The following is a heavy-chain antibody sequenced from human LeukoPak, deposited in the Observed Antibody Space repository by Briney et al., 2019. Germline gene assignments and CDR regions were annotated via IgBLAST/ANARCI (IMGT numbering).Heavy chain of an antibody. CDR3: AKDRVYYYDSSGYYSDY. Sequence: GRSLRLSCAASGFTFSSYGMHWVRQAPGKGLEWVALISYDGSNKYYADSVKGRFTISRDNSKNTLYLQMNSLRAEDTAVYYCAKDRVYYYDSSGYYSDYWGQGTLVTVSS. CDR2: ISYDGSNK. CDR1: GFTFSSYG. V-gene: IGHV3-30*18. D-gene: IGHD3-22*01. J-gene: IGHJ4*02.